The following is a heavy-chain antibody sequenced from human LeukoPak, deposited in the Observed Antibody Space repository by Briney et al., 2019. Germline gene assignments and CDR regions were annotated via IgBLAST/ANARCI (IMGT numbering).Heavy chain of an antibody. J-gene: IGHJ1*01. Sequence: PGGSLRLSCAASGFTFSSYWMTWVRRAPGKGLEWVANIKQDGSEKYYVDSVKGRFTISRDNSKNTLYLQMNSLRAEDTAVYYCARDGHYDILTGYFQDWGQGTLVTVSS. V-gene: IGHV3-7*03. CDR3: ARDGHYDILTGYFQD. CDR1: GFTFSSYW. D-gene: IGHD3-9*01. CDR2: IKQDGSEK.